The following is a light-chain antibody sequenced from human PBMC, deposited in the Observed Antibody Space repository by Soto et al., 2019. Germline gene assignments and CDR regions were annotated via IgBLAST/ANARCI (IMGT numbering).Light chain of an antibody. V-gene: IGLV2-14*01. J-gene: IGLJ1*01. CDR1: SSDVGAYNY. CDR2: DVS. CDR3: SSYTSSSTPYV. Sequence: QSALTQSASVSGSPGQSITISCTGTSSDVGAYNYVYWYQQHPGKAPKVMIHDVSNRPSGVSSRFSGAKSGNKASLTISGLPAEDDADYYCSSYTSSSTPYVFGNGTKLTVL.